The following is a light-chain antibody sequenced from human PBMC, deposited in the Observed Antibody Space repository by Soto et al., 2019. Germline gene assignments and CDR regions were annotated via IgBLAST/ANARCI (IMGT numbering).Light chain of an antibody. J-gene: IGKJ3*01. CDR1: QNVSGSY. CDR3: QQYDSSSLFT. Sequence: EIVLTQSPGTLSLSPGERATLSCRASQNVSGSYLAWYQQKPGQAPRLLIYGTSSRATGIPDRFSGSGSGTDFTLAISRLEPEDFAVYYCQQYDSSSLFTFGPGTKVDIK. CDR2: GTS. V-gene: IGKV3-20*01.